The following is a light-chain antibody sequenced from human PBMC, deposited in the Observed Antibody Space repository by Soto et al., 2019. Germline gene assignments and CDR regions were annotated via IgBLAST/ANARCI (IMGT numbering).Light chain of an antibody. CDR1: QSISSW. CDR2: DAS. V-gene: IGKV1-5*01. J-gene: IGKJ1*01. CDR3: QQYKTYSRT. Sequence: DIQMTQSPSTLSASVGDRVTITCRASQSISSWLAWYQQKPGKAPKLLIYDASNLHSGVPSSFSGSGSGTEFTLAISSLQPDDFAPYYCQQYKTYSRTFGQGTKVEIK.